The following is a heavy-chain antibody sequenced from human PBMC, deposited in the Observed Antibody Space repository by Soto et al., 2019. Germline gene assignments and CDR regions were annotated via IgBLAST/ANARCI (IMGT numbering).Heavy chain of an antibody. D-gene: IGHD1-1*01. CDR1: GFKFNTYG. Sequence: PGGSLRLSCVGSGFKFNTYGMHWVRQAPGKGLEWVAVIWYDGSKQYYAESVKGRFTISRDNSKNTVYLDMNSLRVEDTALYYCAIQMEIDHWGQGTWFTVSS. J-gene: IGHJ4*02. CDR2: IWYDGSKQ. V-gene: IGHV3-33*01. CDR3: AIQMEIDH.